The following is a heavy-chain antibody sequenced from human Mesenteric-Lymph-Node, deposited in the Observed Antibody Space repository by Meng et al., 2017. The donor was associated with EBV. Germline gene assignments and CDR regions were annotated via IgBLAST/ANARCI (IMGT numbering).Heavy chain of an antibody. J-gene: IGHJ4*02. CDR1: GGSFSGYY. CDR2: INHGGST. Sequence: VRQERWVAGLLQPPETLSLTCAVYGGSFSGYYWSWIRQPPGKGLEWIGEINHGGSTNYNPSLKSRVTISVDTSKNQFSLKLSSVTAADTAVYYCRYYYDSSGYSLDYWGQGTLVTVSS. V-gene: IGHV4-34*01. D-gene: IGHD3-22*01. CDR3: RYYYDSSGYSLDY.